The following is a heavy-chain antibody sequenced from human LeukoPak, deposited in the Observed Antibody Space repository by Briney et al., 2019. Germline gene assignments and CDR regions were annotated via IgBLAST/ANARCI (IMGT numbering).Heavy chain of an antibody. V-gene: IGHV3-64*01. CDR2: ISSNGGSA. J-gene: IGHJ4*02. CDR1: GFTFSSYD. Sequence: GGSLRLSCAASGFTFSSYDMHWVRQAPGKGLEYVSAISSNGGSAYYANSVKGRFTISRDNSKNTLYLQMGSLRAEDMAVYYCARDGPYSGSYSFDYWGQGTLVTVSS. CDR3: ARDGPYSGSYSFDY. D-gene: IGHD1-26*01.